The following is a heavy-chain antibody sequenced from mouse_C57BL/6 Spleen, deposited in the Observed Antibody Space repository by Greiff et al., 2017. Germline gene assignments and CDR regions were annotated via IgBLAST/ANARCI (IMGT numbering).Heavy chain of an antibody. J-gene: IGHJ1*03. D-gene: IGHD2-13*01. CDR3: ARWRENGDYGWYFDV. Sequence: VQLQQSGAELARPGASVKLSCKASGYTFTSYGISWVKQRTGQGLVWIGEIYPSSGNTYYNEKFKGKATLTADKSSSTAYMELRSLTSEVSAVYFCARWRENGDYGWYFDVWGTGTTVTVSS. CDR2: IYPSSGNT. CDR1: GYTFTSYG. V-gene: IGHV1-81*01.